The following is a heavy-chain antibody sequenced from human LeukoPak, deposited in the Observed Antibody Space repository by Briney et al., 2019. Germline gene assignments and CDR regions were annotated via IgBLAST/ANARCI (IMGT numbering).Heavy chain of an antibody. CDR3: HLVRGGGYFDY. CDR2: INHSGST. Sequence: SETLSLTCAVYGGSFSGYYWSWIRQPPGKGLEWIGEINHSGSTNYNPSLKSRVTISVDTSKNHVSLNLTSVTAADTAVYYCHLVRGGGYFDYWGLGTLVTVSS. D-gene: IGHD3-10*01. J-gene: IGHJ4*02. CDR1: GGSFSGYY. V-gene: IGHV4-34*01.